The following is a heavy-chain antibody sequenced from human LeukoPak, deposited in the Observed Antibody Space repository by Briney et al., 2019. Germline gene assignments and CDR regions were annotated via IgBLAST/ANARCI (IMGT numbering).Heavy chain of an antibody. CDR1: GGSISSSSYY. J-gene: IGHJ4*02. CDR2: IYYSGST. V-gene: IGHV4-39*07. CDR3: ARVTGYSSRGAFPEYFDY. D-gene: IGHD6-13*01. Sequence: PSETLSLTCTVSGGSISSSSYYWGWIRQPPGKGLEWIGSIYYSGSTYYNPSLKSRVTISVDTSKNQFSLKLSSVTAADTAVYYCARVTGYSSRGAFPEYFDYWGQGTLVTVSS.